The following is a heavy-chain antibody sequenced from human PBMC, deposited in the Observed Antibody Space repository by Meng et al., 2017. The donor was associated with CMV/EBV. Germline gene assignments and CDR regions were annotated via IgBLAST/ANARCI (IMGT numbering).Heavy chain of an antibody. CDR3: ARVYSSSEYFDY. D-gene: IGHD6-13*01. CDR2: ISDYNGNT. J-gene: IGHJ4*02. Sequence: SCKASGYTFTSYGISWVRQAPGQGIEWMGWISDYNGNTNYAQKLQGRVTMTTDTSTSTAYMELRSLRSDDTAVYYCARVYSSSEYFDYWGQGTLVTVSS. V-gene: IGHV1-18*01. CDR1: GYTFTSYG.